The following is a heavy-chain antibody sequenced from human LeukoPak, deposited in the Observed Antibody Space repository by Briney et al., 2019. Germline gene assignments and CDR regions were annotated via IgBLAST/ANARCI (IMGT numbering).Heavy chain of an antibody. J-gene: IGHJ6*01. CDR2: IYYSGST. Sequence: SETLSLTCTVSGGSISSSYWSWIRKPPGKGLEWIGYIYYSGSTNYNPSLKSRVTISVDTSKNQFSLKVTSVTAADTAVYYCAREVKEQLRPGYSYGMDVWGQGTTVTVSS. D-gene: IGHD6-13*01. CDR1: GGSISSSY. V-gene: IGHV4-59*01. CDR3: AREVKEQLRPGYSYGMDV.